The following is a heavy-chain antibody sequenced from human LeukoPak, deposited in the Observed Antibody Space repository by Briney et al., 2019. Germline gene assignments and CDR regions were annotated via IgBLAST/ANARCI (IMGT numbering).Heavy chain of an antibody. CDR1: GFTFSDYY. D-gene: IGHD3-22*01. CDR3: ASSYNYDSSGYYQGGAFDI. V-gene: IGHV3-11*01. J-gene: IGHJ3*02. CDR2: ISSSGSTI. Sequence: GGSLRLSCAASGFTFSDYYMSWLRQAPGKGLEWVSYISSSGSTIYYADSVKGRFTISRDNAKNSLYLQMNSLRAEDTAVYYCASSYNYDSSGYYQGGAFDIWGQGTMVTVSS.